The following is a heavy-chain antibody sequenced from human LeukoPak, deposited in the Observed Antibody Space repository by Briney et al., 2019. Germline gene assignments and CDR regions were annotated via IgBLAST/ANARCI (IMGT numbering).Heavy chain of an antibody. J-gene: IGHJ4*02. V-gene: IGHV3-23*01. CDR1: GFTFSSYA. CDR2: ICGSCGST. Sequence: GGSLRLSCAASGFTFSSYAMSWLRQATGKGLEWLSAICGSCGSTCGTDAVKGRFTIAKDNSKNTLYLQMNSLRAEDTAVYYCAKYRHYYDSSGYSPFDYWGQGTMVTVPS. D-gene: IGHD3-22*01. CDR3: AKYRHYYDSSGYSPFDY.